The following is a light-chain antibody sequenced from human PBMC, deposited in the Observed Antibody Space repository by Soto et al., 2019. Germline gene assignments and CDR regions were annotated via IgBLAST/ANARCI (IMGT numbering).Light chain of an antibody. Sequence: EIVITQSKATLSVVPGEMATLSCRASHSISNHLAWYQQKPGQAPRLLIYAASTRATGIPDRFSGSGSGTDFTLTISRLEPEDFAVYYCQQYGSSGTFGQGT. CDR2: AAS. J-gene: IGKJ1*01. V-gene: IGKV3-20*01. CDR3: QQYGSSGT. CDR1: HSISNH.